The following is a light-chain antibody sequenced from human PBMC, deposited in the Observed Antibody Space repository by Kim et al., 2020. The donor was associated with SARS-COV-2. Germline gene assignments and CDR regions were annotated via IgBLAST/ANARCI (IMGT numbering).Light chain of an antibody. J-gene: IGLJ1*01. CDR3: SSYTCNSTLV. Sequence: QSALTQPASVSGSPGQSITISCTGTSSDVGGYIYVSWYQQHPGKAPKLMIYDVSKRPSGVSNRFSGSKSGNTASLTISGLQAEDEADDYCSSYTCNSTLVFRTGTKVTDL. CDR1: SSDVGGYIY. V-gene: IGLV2-14*01. CDR2: DVS.